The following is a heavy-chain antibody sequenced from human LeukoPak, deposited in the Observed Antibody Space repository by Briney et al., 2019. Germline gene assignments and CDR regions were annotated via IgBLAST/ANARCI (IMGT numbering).Heavy chain of an antibody. D-gene: IGHD3-22*01. J-gene: IGHJ4*02. Sequence: SETLSLTCAVSGYSISSVYYWGWIRQPPGKGLEWIGSIYHSGSTYYNPSLKSRVTISVDTSKNQFSLKLSSVTAADTAVYYCARTSYYYDSSGYSHFDYWGQGTLVTVSS. V-gene: IGHV4-38-2*01. CDR2: IYHSGST. CDR3: ARTSYYYDSSGYSHFDY. CDR1: GYSISSVYY.